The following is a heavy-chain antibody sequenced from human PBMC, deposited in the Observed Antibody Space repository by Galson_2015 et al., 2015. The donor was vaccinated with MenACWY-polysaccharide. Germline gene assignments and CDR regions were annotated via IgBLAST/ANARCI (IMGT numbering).Heavy chain of an antibody. D-gene: IGHD1/OR15-1a*01. Sequence: ETMSLPCAVSGGSITTYYWNWIRRPPGEGLEWIGYTSYSGNTKYNPSLNSRVNMSVDASKNQFSLRLNSSTAADTAVYFCATWNNACRPYDYWGQGTLITVSS. J-gene: IGHJ4*02. CDR1: GGSITTYY. CDR2: TSYSGNT. V-gene: IGHV4-59*01. CDR3: ATWNNACRPYDY.